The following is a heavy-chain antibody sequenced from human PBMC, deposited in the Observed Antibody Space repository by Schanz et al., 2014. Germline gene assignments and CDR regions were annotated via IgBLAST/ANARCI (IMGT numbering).Heavy chain of an antibody. V-gene: IGHV3-74*01. Sequence: EVQLVQSGGGLVQPGGSLRLSCAASGFTFSTSTMHWVRQDPGKGLVWVARINSVGSNTDYADSVKGRFTISRDNSKNTLYLQMNSLRAEDTAVYYCAKVRYSSGWRGDYFDEWGQGTLVTVAS. CDR1: GFTFSTST. J-gene: IGHJ4*02. CDR3: AKVRYSSGWRGDYFDE. CDR2: INSVGSNT. D-gene: IGHD6-25*01.